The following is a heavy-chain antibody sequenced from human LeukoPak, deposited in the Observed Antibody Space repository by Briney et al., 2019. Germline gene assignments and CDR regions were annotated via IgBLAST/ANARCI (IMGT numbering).Heavy chain of an antibody. CDR3: AKTHSHFPPYFDY. Sequence: KPSETLSLTCAVYGGSFSGYYWSWIRQPPGKGLEWIGEINHSGSTNYNPSLKSRVTISVGTSKNQFSLQLSSVTAADTAMYYCAKTHSHFPPYFDYWGQGTLVIVSS. V-gene: IGHV4-34*01. D-gene: IGHD4-11*01. CDR2: INHSGST. J-gene: IGHJ4*02. CDR1: GGSFSGYY.